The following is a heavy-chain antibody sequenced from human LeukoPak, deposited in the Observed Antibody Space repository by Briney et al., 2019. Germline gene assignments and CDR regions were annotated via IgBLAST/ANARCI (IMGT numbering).Heavy chain of an antibody. CDR3: ARKIVVVAATPVRSYYFDY. V-gene: IGHV4-39*07. CDR2: IYYSGST. Sequence: PSETLSLTCTVSGGSISSSSYYWGWIRQPPGKGLEWIGSIYYSGSTYDNPSLKSRVTISVDTSKNQFSLKLSSVTAADTAVYYCARKIVVVAATPVRSYYFDYWGQGTLVTVSS. J-gene: IGHJ4*02. CDR1: GGSISSSSYY. D-gene: IGHD2-15*01.